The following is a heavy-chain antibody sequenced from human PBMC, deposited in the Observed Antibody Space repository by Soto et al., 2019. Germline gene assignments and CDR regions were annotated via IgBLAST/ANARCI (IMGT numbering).Heavy chain of an antibody. CDR1: GYRFSSHD. D-gene: IGHD2-8*02. CDR2: INPNNGDT. V-gene: IGHV1-8*01. CDR3: ARVTEDCTATICHVAGYNWFDT. J-gene: IGHJ5*02. Sequence: GSVKVSLKACGYRFSSHDINLVRQATGQGLEWMGWINPNNGDTGYAQKFQGRVTMTRSTSISTAYMELKNLRPEDTAVYFCARVTEDCTATICHVAGYNWFDTWGQGTLVTVSS.